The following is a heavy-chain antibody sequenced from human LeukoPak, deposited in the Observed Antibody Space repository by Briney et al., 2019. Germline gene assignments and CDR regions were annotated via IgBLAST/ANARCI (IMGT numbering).Heavy chain of an antibody. CDR2: ISGSGGST. CDR1: GLTFSSYA. D-gene: IGHD6-13*01. J-gene: IGHJ4*02. CDR3: AKDWGRYSSSWYYFDY. Sequence: PGGSLRLSCAASGLTFSSYAMSWVRQAPGKGLEWVSAISGSGGSTDYADSVKGRFTISRDNSKNTLYLQMNSLRAEDTAVYYCAKDWGRYSSSWYYFDYWGQGTLVTVSS. V-gene: IGHV3-23*01.